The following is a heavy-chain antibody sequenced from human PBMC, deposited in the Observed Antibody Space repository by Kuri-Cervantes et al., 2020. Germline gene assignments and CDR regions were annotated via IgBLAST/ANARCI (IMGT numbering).Heavy chain of an antibody. CDR2: IRSYNCNI. D-gene: IGHD6-13*01. CDR3: ARDDRIAAAGNDAFDI. J-gene: IGHJ3*02. Sequence: FILRTCRMTWVRQAPGKGLEWVTSIRSYNCNIYYTDSLKGRVTISRDNAKNSLYLQMNSLRAEDTAVYYCARDDRIAAAGNDAFDIWGQGTMVTVSS. CDR1: FILRTCR. V-gene: IGHV3-21*01.